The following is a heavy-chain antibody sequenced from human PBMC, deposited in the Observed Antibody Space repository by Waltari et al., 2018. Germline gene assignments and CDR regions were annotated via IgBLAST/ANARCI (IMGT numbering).Heavy chain of an antibody. CDR3: ARDGPYGSGSYYKIYYYYGMDV. CDR2: ISYDGSNK. J-gene: IGHJ6*02. CDR1: GFTFSSYA. Sequence: GGGVVQPGRSLRLSCAASGFTFSSYAVHWVRQAPGKGLEWVAVISYDGSNKYYADSVKGRFTISRDNSKNTLYLQMNSLRAEDTAVYYCARDGPYGSGSYYKIYYYYGMDVWGQGTTVTVSS. D-gene: IGHD3-10*01. V-gene: IGHV3-30*01.